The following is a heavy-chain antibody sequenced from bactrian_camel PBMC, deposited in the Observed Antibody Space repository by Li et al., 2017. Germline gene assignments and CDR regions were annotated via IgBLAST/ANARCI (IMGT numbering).Heavy chain of an antibody. J-gene: IGHJ4*01. CDR2: IDSDGRT. CDR1: ESVVTTYS. Sequence: HVQLVESGGGSVQAGGSLRPSCAASESVVTTYSMGWFRQAPGKEREGVAVIDSDGRTTYTDSVKGRFTISKDNAKNTMYLQMNSLKTEDTAVYYCAPAGPSYVDYNCRASLGQGTQVTVS. D-gene: IGHD4*01. V-gene: IGHV3S53*01.